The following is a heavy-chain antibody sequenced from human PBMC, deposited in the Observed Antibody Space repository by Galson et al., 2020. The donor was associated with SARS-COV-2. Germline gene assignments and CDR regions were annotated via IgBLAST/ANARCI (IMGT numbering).Heavy chain of an antibody. CDR1: GFTFSNYE. V-gene: IGHV3-48*03. Sequence: GGSLRLSCAASGFTFSNYEMNWVRQAPGKGLEWISYISSYGNTKFYADSVKGRFTISRDNAKNSVTLEMTSLRVGDTAAYYCARAARDRYDYYGMDVWGQGTTVTVSS. CDR3: ARAARDRYDYYGMDV. D-gene: IGHD1-20*01. J-gene: IGHJ6*02. CDR2: ISSYGNTK.